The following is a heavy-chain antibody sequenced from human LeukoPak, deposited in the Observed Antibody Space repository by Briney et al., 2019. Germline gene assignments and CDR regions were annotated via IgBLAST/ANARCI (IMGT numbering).Heavy chain of an antibody. J-gene: IGHJ3*02. CDR3: ATDFSHRGQWLAGTGAFDI. CDR1: GYTFTSYG. Sequence: ASVKVSCKASGYTFTSYGISWVRQAPGQGLEWMGWISAYNGNTNYAQKLQGRVTMTTDTSTSTAYVEQSSLRSEDTAVYYCATDFSHRGQWLAGTGAFDIWGQGTMVTVSS. V-gene: IGHV1-18*01. D-gene: IGHD6-19*01. CDR2: ISAYNGNT.